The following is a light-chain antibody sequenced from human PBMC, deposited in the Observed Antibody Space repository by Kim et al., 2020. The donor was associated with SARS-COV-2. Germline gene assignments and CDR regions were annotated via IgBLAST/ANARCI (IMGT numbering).Light chain of an antibody. Sequence: GQSITISCPGTASDIGSYYYVSWYQHHPGKAPKLIIYDVTKRPSGVSPRFSGSKYGNTASLSISGLQSEDEADYYCSSYTPITTFVFGTGTKVTVL. J-gene: IGLJ1*01. CDR3: SSYTPITTFV. CDR1: ASDIGSYYY. CDR2: DVT. V-gene: IGLV2-14*03.